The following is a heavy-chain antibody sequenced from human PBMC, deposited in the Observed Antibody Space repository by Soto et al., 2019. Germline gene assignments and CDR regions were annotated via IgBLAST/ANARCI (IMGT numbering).Heavy chain of an antibody. CDR3: ARGNGSFDP. CDR1: GGSFSGYY. J-gene: IGHJ5*02. Sequence: QVQLQQSGAGLLKPSETLSLTCAVSGGSFSGYYWCWIRQPQGKGLEWIGESKHSGSTHDNPSLSTRVTISVDTSKNQFSLRVSAVTAADTAVYYWARGNGSFDPWGQGTLVTVSS. CDR2: SKHSGST. V-gene: IGHV4-34*01. D-gene: IGHD3-10*01.